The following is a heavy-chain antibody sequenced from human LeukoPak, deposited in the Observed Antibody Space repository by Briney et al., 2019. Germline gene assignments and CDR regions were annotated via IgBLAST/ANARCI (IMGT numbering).Heavy chain of an antibody. CDR2: IIPIFGTA. CDR3: ARGYGDYVPLLLDY. Sequence: ASVKVSCEASGGTFSSYAISWVRQAPGQGLEWMGGIIPIFGTANYAQKYQGRVTITADESTSTAYMELSSLRSEDTAVYYCARGYGDYVPLLLDYWGQGTLVTVSS. D-gene: IGHD4-17*01. CDR1: GGTFSSYA. V-gene: IGHV1-69*13. J-gene: IGHJ4*02.